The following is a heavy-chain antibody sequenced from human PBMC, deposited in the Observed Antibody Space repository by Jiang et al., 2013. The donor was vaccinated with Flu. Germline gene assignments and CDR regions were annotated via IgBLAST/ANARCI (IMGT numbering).Heavy chain of an antibody. D-gene: IGHD6-19*01. V-gene: IGHV1-2*04. J-gene: IGHJ4*02. CDR2: INPNSGGT. CDR1: GYTFTGYY. CDR3: ARATGIAVAATDY. Sequence: GAEVKKPGASVKVSCKASGYTFTGYYMHWVRQAPGQGLEWMGWINPNSGGTNYAQKFQGWVTMTRDTSISTAYMELSRLRSDDTAVYYCARATGIAVAATDYWGQGTLVTVSS.